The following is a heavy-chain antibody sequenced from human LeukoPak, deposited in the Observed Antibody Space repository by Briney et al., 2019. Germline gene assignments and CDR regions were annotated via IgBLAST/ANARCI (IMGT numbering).Heavy chain of an antibody. Sequence: SVKVSCKASGGTFSSYAISWVRQAPGQGLEWMGRIIPILGIANYAQKFQGRVTITADKSTSTAYMELSSLRSEDTAVYYCASLLYYGSGSHHFDYWGQGTLVTVSS. CDR3: ASLLYYGSGSHHFDY. CDR2: IIPILGIA. J-gene: IGHJ4*02. D-gene: IGHD3-10*01. CDR1: GGTFSSYA. V-gene: IGHV1-69*04.